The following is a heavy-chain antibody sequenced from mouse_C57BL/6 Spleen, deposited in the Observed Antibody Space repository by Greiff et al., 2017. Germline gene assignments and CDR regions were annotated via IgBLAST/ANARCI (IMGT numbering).Heavy chain of an antibody. J-gene: IGHJ2*01. D-gene: IGHD1-1*01. CDR2: INPNNGGT. CDR3: ARSITTVVATEFDY. CDR1: GYTFTDYN. V-gene: IGHV1-22*01. Sequence: EVQLQQSGPELVKPGASVKMSCKASGYTFTDYNMHWVKQSHGKSLEWIGYINPNNGGTSYNQKFKGKATLTVNKSSSTAYMEIRSLTAEDSAVYYCARSITTVVATEFDYWGQGTTLTVSS.